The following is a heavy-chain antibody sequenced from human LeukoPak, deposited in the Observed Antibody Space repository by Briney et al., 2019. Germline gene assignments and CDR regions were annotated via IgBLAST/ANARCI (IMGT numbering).Heavy chain of an antibody. CDR3: AKVWWQWLVLRSGFDY. Sequence: GGSLRLSCAASGFTFSSYAMSWVRQAPGEGLEWVSGISGSGGSTYYADSVKGRFTISRDNSKNTLYLQMDSLRAEDTAVYYCAKVWWQWLVLRSGFDYWGQGTLVTVSS. J-gene: IGHJ4*02. D-gene: IGHD6-19*01. CDR1: GFTFSSYA. V-gene: IGHV3-23*01. CDR2: ISGSGGST.